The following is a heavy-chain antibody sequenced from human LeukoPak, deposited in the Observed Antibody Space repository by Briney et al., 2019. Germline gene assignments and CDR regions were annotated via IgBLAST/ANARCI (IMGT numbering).Heavy chain of an antibody. CDR1: GGSISSYY. D-gene: IGHD3-10*01. V-gene: IGHV4-4*07. CDR3: ARERASSHYGSGSYYMDV. J-gene: IGHJ6*03. CDR2: IYTSGST. Sequence: PSETLSLTCTVSGGSISSYYWSWIRQPAGKGLEWIGRIYTSGSTNYNPSLKSRVTMSVDTSKNQFSLKLSSVTAADTAVYYCARERASSHYGSGSYYMDVWGKGTTVTISS.